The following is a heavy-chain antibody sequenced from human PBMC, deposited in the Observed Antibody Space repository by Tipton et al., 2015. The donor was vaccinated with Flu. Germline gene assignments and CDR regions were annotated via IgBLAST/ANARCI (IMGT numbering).Heavy chain of an antibody. V-gene: IGHV4-38-2*01. CDR2: VYHSGGT. Sequence: GEALSSGYYWGWIRQPPGKGLEWIGSVYHSGGTYYNPSLRSRVTISVDTSRDQFSLKLNSVTATDTAVYYCARHGPQGGDPNWFDPWGLGTLVTVSA. J-gene: IGHJ5*02. CDR3: ARHGPQGGDPNWFDP. CDR1: GEALSSGYY. D-gene: IGHD2-21*02.